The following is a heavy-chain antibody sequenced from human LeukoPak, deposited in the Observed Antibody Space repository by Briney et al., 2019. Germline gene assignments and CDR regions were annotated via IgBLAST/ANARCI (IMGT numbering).Heavy chain of an antibody. CDR2: ISGSGGST. CDR3: AILPGYSSSWHEVDY. Sequence: PGGSLRLSCAASGFTFSSYAMSWVRQAPGKGLEWVSGISGSGGSTYYADSVKGRFTISRDNSKNTLYLQMNSPRAEDTAVYYCAILPGYSSSWHEVDYWGQGTLVTVSS. D-gene: IGHD6-13*01. CDR1: GFTFSSYA. J-gene: IGHJ4*02. V-gene: IGHV3-23*01.